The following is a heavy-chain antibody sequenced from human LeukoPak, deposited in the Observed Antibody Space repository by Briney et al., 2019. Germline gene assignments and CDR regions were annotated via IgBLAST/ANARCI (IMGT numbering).Heavy chain of an antibody. CDR3: ARDRTDSSSWLPFDL. CDR2: IYYSGST. J-gene: IGHJ2*01. D-gene: IGHD6-13*01. V-gene: IGHV4-59*01. Sequence: PSETLSLTCTVSGGSISSYYWSWIRQPPGKGLEWIGYIYYSGSTNYNPSLKSRVTISVDTSKNQFSLKLSSVTAADTAVYYCARDRTDSSSWLPFDLWGRGTLVTVSS. CDR1: GGSISSYY.